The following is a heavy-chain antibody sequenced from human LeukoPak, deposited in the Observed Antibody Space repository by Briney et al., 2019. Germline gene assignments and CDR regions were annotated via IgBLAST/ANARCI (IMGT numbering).Heavy chain of an antibody. D-gene: IGHD3-22*01. CDR1: GYTFTSYG. CDR2: ISAYNGNT. Sequence: ASVKVSCKASGYTFTSYGISWVRRAPGQGLEWMGWISAYNGNTNYAQKLQGRVTMTTDTSTSTAYMELRSLRSDDTAVYYCARAITMIVAYYFDYWGQGTLVTVSS. V-gene: IGHV1-18*01. CDR3: ARAITMIVAYYFDY. J-gene: IGHJ4*02.